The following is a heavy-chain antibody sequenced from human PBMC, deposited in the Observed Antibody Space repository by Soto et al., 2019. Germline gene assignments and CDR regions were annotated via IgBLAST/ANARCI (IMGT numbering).Heavy chain of an antibody. J-gene: IGHJ5*02. CDR1: GGTFSSYA. CDR3: ARASRYFDWLPWFDP. Sequence: VKVSCKASGGTFSSYAISWVRQAPGQGLEWMGGVIPIFGTANYAQKFQGRVTITADKSTSTAYMELSSLRSEDTAVYYCARASRYFDWLPWFDPWGQGTLVTVSS. D-gene: IGHD3-9*01. V-gene: IGHV1-69*13. CDR2: VIPIFGTA.